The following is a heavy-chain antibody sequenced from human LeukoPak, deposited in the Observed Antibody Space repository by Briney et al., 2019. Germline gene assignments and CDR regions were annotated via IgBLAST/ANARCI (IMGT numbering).Heavy chain of an antibody. D-gene: IGHD3-16*01. J-gene: IGHJ4*02. CDR1: RGSISSPNW. Sequence: PSGTLSLTCTVSRGSISSPNWWTWVRQAPGKGLEWIGEIYHDGSTSHNPSLMSRLTISVDKSRNEFSLKLSSVTAADTAVYYCARVRRYYFDYWGQGTLVTVSS. V-gene: IGHV4-4*02. CDR3: ARVRRYYFDY. CDR2: IYHDGST.